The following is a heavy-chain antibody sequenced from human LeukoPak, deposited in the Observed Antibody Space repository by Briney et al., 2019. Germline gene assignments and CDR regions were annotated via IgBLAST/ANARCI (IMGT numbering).Heavy chain of an antibody. CDR2: ISGSSSTI. CDR3: ARDRPGSMDV. V-gene: IGHV3-48*01. CDR1: GFTFSSYA. Sequence: PGGSLRLSCAASGFTFSSYAMNWVRQAPGKGLEWVSYISGSSSTIHYADSVKGRFTISRDNAKNSLYLQMNSLRAEDTAVYYCARDRPGSMDVWGQGTTVTVSS. J-gene: IGHJ6*02. D-gene: IGHD3-10*01.